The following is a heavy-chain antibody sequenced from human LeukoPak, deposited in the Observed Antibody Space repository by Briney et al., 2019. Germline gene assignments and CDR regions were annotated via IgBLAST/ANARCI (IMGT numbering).Heavy chain of an antibody. CDR1: GFTFSSYA. J-gene: IGHJ4*02. V-gene: IGHV3-23*01. CDR2: ISGSGDST. D-gene: IGHD6-6*01. Sequence: PGGSLRLSCAASGFTFSSYAMSWVRQAPGKGLEWVSAISGSGDSTYYGDSVKGRFTISRDNSKNTLYLQMNSLRAEDTAVYYCARDLRASSSSSSPFDYWGQGTLVTVSS. CDR3: ARDLRASSSSSSPFDY.